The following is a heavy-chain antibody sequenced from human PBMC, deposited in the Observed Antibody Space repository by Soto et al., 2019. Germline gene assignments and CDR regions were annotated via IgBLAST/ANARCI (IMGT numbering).Heavy chain of an antibody. CDR3: ARLATIPTHYYYYYGMDV. CDR1: GDSVSSNSAA. V-gene: IGHV6-1*01. D-gene: IGHD5-12*01. CDR2: TYYRSKWYN. J-gene: IGHJ6*02. Sequence: SQTLSLTCAISGDSVSSNSAAWNWIGQSPSRGLEWLGRTYYRSKWYNDYAVSVKSRTTINPDTSKNQFSLQLNSVTPEDTAVYYCARLATIPTHYYYYYGMDVWGQGTTVTVSS.